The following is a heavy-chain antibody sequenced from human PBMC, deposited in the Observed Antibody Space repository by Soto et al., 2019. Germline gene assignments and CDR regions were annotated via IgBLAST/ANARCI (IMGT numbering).Heavy chain of an antibody. J-gene: IGHJ3*02. D-gene: IGHD3-22*01. V-gene: IGHV3-11*01. CDR1: GFTFSDYY. Sequence: GGSLRLSCAASGFTFSDYYMSWIRQAPGKGLEWVSYISSSGSTIYYADSVKGRFTISRDNAKNSLYLQMNSLRAEDTAVYYCERESGAYYDSSGHPNAFDIWGQGTMVTVSS. CDR3: ERESGAYYDSSGHPNAFDI. CDR2: ISSSGSTI.